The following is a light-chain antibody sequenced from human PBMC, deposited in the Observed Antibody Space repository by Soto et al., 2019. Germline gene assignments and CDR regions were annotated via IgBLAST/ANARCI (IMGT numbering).Light chain of an antibody. CDR3: SSYTRGNTYV. J-gene: IGLJ1*01. V-gene: IGLV2-14*01. CDR1: SSDIGGYNS. CDR2: EVT. Sequence: QSVLTQPASVSWSPGQSITISCTGTSSDIGGYNSVSWYQQHPRKAPKLMIYEVTNRPSGISNRFSGSKSGNTASLTISGLQAEDEADYYCSSYTRGNTYVLGTGTKVTVL.